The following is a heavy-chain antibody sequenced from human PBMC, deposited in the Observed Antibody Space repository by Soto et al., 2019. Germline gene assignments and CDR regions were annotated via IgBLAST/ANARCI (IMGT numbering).Heavy chain of an antibody. Sequence: GGSLRLSCAASGFTFSSYSMNWVRQAPGKGLEWVSSISSSSSYIYYADSVKGRFTISRDNAKNSLYLQMNSLRAEDTAVYYWARDPGYCSGGSCYGYYFDYWGQGTLVTVSS. D-gene: IGHD2-15*01. V-gene: IGHV3-21*01. CDR2: ISSSSSYI. CDR3: ARDPGYCSGGSCYGYYFDY. J-gene: IGHJ4*02. CDR1: GFTFSSYS.